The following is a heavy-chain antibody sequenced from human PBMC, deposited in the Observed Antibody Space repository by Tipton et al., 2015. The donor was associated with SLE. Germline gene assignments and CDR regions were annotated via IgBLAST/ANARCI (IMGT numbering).Heavy chain of an antibody. CDR1: GFTVSGSY. CDR2: IYAGGSA. Sequence: QLVQSGGGLIQPGGSLRLSCAASGFTVSGSYMSWVRQAPGKGLEWVSVIYAGGSAYYADSVKGRFTISRDNSKNTLYLQMNSLRAEDTAVYYCAREMGRGGTYYFDVWGQGTLVTVSS. CDR3: AREMGRGGTYYFDV. V-gene: IGHV3-53*01. J-gene: IGHJ4*02. D-gene: IGHD1-26*01.